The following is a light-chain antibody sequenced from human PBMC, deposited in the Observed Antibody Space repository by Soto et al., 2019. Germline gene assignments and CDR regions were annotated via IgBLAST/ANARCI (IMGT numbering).Light chain of an antibody. CDR1: SGHNNYA. CDR2: LNSDGSR. CDR3: HAWGTGIWV. Sequence: QLVLTQSPSASASLGASVKLTCTLSSGHNNYAIAWHQHQPEKGTRFLMKLNSDGSRIKGDGIPDRFSASSSGAERYLTIPRVQYEDEADYYCHAWGTGIWVFGGGTKLTVL. J-gene: IGLJ3*02. V-gene: IGLV4-69*01.